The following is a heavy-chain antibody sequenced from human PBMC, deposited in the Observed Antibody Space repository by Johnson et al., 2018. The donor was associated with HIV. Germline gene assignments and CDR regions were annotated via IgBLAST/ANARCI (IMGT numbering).Heavy chain of an antibody. CDR3: ARSGAASIAARGDAFDI. V-gene: IGHV3-30*03. D-gene: IGHD6-6*01. Sequence: QVQLVESGGGLVKPGGSLRVSCAASGFTFSNAWMNWVRQAPGKGLEWVAVISYDGSNKYYADSVKGRFTISRDNAMNSVYLQMNSLRAEDTAVYYCARSGAASIAARGDAFDIWGQGTMVTVSS. J-gene: IGHJ3*02. CDR2: ISYDGSNK. CDR1: GFTFSNAW.